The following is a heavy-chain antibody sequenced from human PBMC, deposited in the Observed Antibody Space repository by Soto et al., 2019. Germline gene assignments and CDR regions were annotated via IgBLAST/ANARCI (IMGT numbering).Heavy chain of an antibody. CDR3: TRHSLEYSSSSDWFDP. Sequence: PGGCLRLSCAASGFTFSNAWMSWVRQDPGKGLEWVGHIKSKTDGGTTDYAAPVKGRFTISRDDSKNTLYLQMNSLKTEDTAVYYCTRHSLEYSSSSDWFDPWGQGTLVTVSS. CDR1: GFTFSNAW. J-gene: IGHJ5*02. D-gene: IGHD6-6*01. CDR2: IKSKTDGGTT. V-gene: IGHV3-15*01.